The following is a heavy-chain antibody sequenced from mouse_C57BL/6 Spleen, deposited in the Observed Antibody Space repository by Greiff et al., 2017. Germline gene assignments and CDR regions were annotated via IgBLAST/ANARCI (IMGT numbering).Heavy chain of an antibody. Sequence: EVKLVESGEGLVKPGGSLKLSCAASGFTFSSYAMSWVRQTPEKRLEWVAYISSGGDYIYYADTVKGRFTISRDNAKNTLYLQMSSLKSEDTAMYYCTRRHLSEYFDVWGTGTTVTVSS. V-gene: IGHV5-9-1*02. D-gene: IGHD6-1*01. CDR1: GFTFSSYA. CDR3: TRRHLSEYFDV. J-gene: IGHJ1*03. CDR2: ISSGGDYI.